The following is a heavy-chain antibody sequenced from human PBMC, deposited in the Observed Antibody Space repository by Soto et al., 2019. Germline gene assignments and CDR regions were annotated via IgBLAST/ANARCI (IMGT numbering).Heavy chain of an antibody. J-gene: IGHJ6*02. D-gene: IGHD3-10*01. V-gene: IGHV4-59*01. CDR1: GGSISSYY. Sequence: SETLSLTCTVSGGSISSYYWSWIRQPPGKELEWIGHIYYSRHTTYNPSLNSRVTISVDTSKNQFSLKLNSVTAADTAIYYCARETIAYTYGSYMDVWGQGTPVPVSS. CDR2: IYYSRHT. CDR3: ARETIAYTYGSYMDV.